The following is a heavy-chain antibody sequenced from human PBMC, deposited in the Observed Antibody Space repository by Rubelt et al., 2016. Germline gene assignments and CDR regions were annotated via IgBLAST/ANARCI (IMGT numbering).Heavy chain of an antibody. V-gene: IGHV3-23*01. CDR1: GFTFSTYG. CDR2: ISGSGGST. J-gene: IGHJ5*02. CDR3: ARHDLFDP. Sequence: PGGSLRLSCAASGFTFSTYGMTWVRQAPGKGLEWVSAISGSGGSTYYADSVKGRFTISRHDSENTLYLQMNSLRVEDTAIYYCARHDLFDPWGHGTLVTVSA.